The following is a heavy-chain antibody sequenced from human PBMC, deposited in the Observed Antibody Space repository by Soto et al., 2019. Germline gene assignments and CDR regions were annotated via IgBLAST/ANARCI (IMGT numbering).Heavy chain of an antibody. CDR1: GFTFSSSA. D-gene: IGHD4-17*01. Sequence: QVQLVESGGGVVQPGTSLRLSCAASGFTFSSSAMHWVRQAPGKGLEWVALISYDGSNKYYADSVKGRFTISRDNSKNTLYLQMNSLRAEDTAVYYCAKDGTYGDLFHHWGQGTLVTVSS. CDR2: ISYDGSNK. J-gene: IGHJ1*01. CDR3: AKDGTYGDLFHH. V-gene: IGHV3-30*18.